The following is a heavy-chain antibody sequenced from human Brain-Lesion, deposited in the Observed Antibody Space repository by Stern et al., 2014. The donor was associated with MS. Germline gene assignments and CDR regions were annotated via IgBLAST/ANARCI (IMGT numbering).Heavy chain of an antibody. J-gene: IGHJ5*02. CDR3: AGEEDIGYCSGGSCTGNWFDP. V-gene: IGHV4-39*01. Sequence: MQLVESGPGLVKPSETLSLTCTVAGGSVSSTSYAWAWIRQPPGKGLEWIGTIYYSGNTYYSPSLKSRLTISLDPSKNQFSLQLRSVTAADTAVYYCAGEEDIGYCSGGSCTGNWFDPWGQGTLVTVSS. CDR2: IYYSGNT. CDR1: GGSVSSTSYA. D-gene: IGHD2-15*01.